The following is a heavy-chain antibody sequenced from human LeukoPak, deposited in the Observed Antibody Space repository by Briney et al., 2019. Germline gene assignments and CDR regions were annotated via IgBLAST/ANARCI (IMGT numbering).Heavy chain of an antibody. J-gene: IGHJ3*02. CDR3: ARTDSGGYWAFDM. CDR2: ISAFHGNT. CDR1: GYTFINYG. Sequence: ASVKVSCKASGYTFINYGVTWVRQAPGQGLEWMGWISAFHGNTNYAQQLQDRVTLTTDTSTSTAYMELRSLRSDDTAVYYCARTDSGGYWAFDMWGQGTMVTVSS. D-gene: IGHD2-21*01. V-gene: IGHV1-18*01.